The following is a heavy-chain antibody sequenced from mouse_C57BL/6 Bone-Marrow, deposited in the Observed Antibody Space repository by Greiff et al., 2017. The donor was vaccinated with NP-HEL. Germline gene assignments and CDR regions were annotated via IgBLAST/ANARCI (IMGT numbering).Heavy chain of an antibody. J-gene: IGHJ4*01. D-gene: IGHD2-2*01. CDR2: INPSAGCT. V-gene: IGHV1-42*01. Sequence: EVKLQQSGPELVKPGASVKLSCKASGYSFTGYYMHWVTQSPGKGLEWIGEINPSAGCTNYNHKFKAKSTLTVDKSSSTAYMQLKSLTSEDSAVYYCARGAMVTRAMDYWGQGTSVTVSS. CDR3: ARGAMVTRAMDY. CDR1: GYSFTGYY.